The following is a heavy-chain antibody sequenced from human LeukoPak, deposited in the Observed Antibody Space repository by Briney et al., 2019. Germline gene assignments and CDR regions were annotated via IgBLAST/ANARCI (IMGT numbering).Heavy chain of an antibody. Sequence: ASVKVSCKASGYTFTGYYMHWVRQAPGQGLEWMGRINPNSGGTNYAQKFQGRVTMTRDTSISTAYMELSRLRADDTAVYYCARPLYDSSGYYYIFDYWGQGTLVTVSS. CDR2: INPNSGGT. J-gene: IGHJ4*02. D-gene: IGHD3-22*01. CDR1: GYTFTGYY. V-gene: IGHV1-2*06. CDR3: ARPLYDSSGYYYIFDY.